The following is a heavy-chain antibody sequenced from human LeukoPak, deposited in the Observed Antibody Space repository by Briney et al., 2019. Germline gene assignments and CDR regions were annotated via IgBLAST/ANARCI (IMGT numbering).Heavy chain of an antibody. CDR3: ARLGASDSSGYTDDSFDY. CDR1: GGSISSYY. CDR2: IYYSGST. Sequence: SETLSLTCTVSGGSISSYYWSWIRQPPGKGLEWIGYIYYSGSTNYNPSLKSRVTISVDTSKNQFSLKLSSVTAADTAVYYCARLGASDSSGYTDDSFDYWGQGTLVTVSS. D-gene: IGHD3-22*01. J-gene: IGHJ4*02. V-gene: IGHV4-59*01.